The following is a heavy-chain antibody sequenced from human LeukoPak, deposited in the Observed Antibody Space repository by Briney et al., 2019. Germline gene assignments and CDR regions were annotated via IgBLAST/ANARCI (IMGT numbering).Heavy chain of an antibody. CDR3: AKDQGTAIFGMIIPDWYFDL. V-gene: IGHV3-23*01. D-gene: IGHD3-3*01. CDR2: ISGGSNNI. CDR1: GFTFSNYG. Sequence: GESLKISCAASGFTFSNYGMNWVRQAPGKGLEWVSSISGGSNNINYAGSVKGRFTTSRDNSQNTLYLQMNSLRADDTAVYYCAKDQGTAIFGMIIPDWYFDLWGRGTLVTVSS. J-gene: IGHJ2*01.